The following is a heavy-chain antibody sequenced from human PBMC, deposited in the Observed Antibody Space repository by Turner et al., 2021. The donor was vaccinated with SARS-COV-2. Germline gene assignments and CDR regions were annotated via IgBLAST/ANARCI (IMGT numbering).Heavy chain of an antibody. Sequence: QLPLQESVPGLVKPSETLSLTCTFSGGSVSSGSYYWSWIRHPPGKGLVLIGYIYYSGSTNYNPSLKSRVTILVDTAKNQFSLKLSSVTSADTAVYYCARVLYCSGGSCSIHNWFDPWGQGTLVTVSS. V-gene: IGHV4-61*01. CDR2: IYYSGST. CDR1: GGSVSSGSYY. D-gene: IGHD2-15*01. J-gene: IGHJ5*02. CDR3: ARVLYCSGGSCSIHNWFDP.